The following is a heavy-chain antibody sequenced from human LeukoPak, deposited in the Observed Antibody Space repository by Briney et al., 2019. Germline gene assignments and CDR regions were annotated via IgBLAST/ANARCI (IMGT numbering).Heavy chain of an antibody. J-gene: IGHJ1*01. CDR1: GFTFSSYW. CDR3: ARNDYLED. Sequence: GGSLRLSCAGSGFTFSSYWMHWVRQAPGKGLVWVSRIKSDGSSTSYADSVKGRFTIARDNAKNTLYLQMNSPRPEDTAVYYCARNDYLEDWGQGTLVTVPS. CDR2: IKSDGSST. V-gene: IGHV3-74*01.